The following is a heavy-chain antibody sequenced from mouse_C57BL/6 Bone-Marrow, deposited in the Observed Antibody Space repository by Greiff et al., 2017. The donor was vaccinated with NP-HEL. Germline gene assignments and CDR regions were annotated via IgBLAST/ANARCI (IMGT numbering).Heavy chain of an antibody. D-gene: IGHD2-3*01. Sequence: VQLKQSGAELVRPGASVKLSCTASGFNIKDDYMHWVKQRPEQGLEWIGWIDPENGDTEYASKFQGKATIPADTSSNTAYLQLSSLTSEDTAVYYCTTGYDLYYYAMDYLGQGTSVTVSS. CDR2: IDPENGDT. V-gene: IGHV14-4*01. CDR3: TTGYDLYYYAMDY. J-gene: IGHJ4*01. CDR1: GFNIKDDY.